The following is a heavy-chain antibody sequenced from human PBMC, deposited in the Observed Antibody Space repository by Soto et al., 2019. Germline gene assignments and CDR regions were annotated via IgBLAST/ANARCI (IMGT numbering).Heavy chain of an antibody. CDR1: RFSLGTYA. CDR3: ARGGADHYNYGLDV. V-gene: IGHV3-23*01. J-gene: IGHJ6*02. CDR2: MNGAGTST. D-gene: IGHD3-10*01. Sequence: GGSLRFSCAASRFSLGTYAMTWVRQPPGKGLEWVSSMNGAGTSTSHADSVKGRFTTSRDSSKNTLYPEMNSLRGEDTAIYYCARGGADHYNYGLDVWGQGTTVTVSS.